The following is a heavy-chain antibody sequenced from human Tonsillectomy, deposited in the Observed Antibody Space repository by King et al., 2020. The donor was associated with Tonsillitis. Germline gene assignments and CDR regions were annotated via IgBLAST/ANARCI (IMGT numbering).Heavy chain of an antibody. Sequence: VQLVESGGGLVQPGGSLRLSCAASGFTFSSYAMSWVRQAPGKGLEWVSAISGSGGSTYYADSVKGRFTISRDNSKNTLYLQMNSLRAEDTAVYYCAKAKPYCSSTSCYKAYYFDYWGQGTLVTVSS. J-gene: IGHJ4*02. D-gene: IGHD2-2*02. CDR2: ISGSGGST. CDR1: GFTFSSYA. V-gene: IGHV3-23*04. CDR3: AKAKPYCSSTSCYKAYYFDY.